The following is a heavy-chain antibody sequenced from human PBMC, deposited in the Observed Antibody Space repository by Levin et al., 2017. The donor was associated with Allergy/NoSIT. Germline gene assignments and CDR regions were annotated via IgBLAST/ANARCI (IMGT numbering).Heavy chain of an antibody. CDR3: ARHLWVEEGSTVDY. D-gene: IGHD3-10*01. V-gene: IGHV3-11*03. J-gene: IGHJ4*02. Sequence: PGGSLRLSCAASGFTFSDYYMSWIRQAPGKGLEWVSYISSSSSYTNYADSVKGRFTISRDNAKSSLYLQMNSLRAEDTAVYYCARHLWVEEGSTVDYWGQGTLVTVSS. CDR1: GFTFSDYY. CDR2: ISSSSSYT.